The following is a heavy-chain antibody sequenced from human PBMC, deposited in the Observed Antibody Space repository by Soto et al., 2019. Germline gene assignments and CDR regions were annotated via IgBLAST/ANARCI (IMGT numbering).Heavy chain of an antibody. V-gene: IGHV3-21*01. CDR1: GFTFSSYS. J-gene: IGHJ6*03. Sequence: EVQLVESGGGLVKPGGSLRLSCAASGFTFSSYSMNWVRQAPGKGLEWVSSISSSSSYIYYADSVKGRFTISRDNAKNSLYLQMNSLRAEDTAVYYCASGGYDFAIDPSYMDVWGKGTTVTVSS. D-gene: IGHD5-12*01. CDR3: ASGGYDFAIDPSYMDV. CDR2: ISSSSSYI.